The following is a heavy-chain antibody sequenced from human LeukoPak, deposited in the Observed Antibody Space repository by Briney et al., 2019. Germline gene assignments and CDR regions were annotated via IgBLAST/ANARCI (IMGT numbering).Heavy chain of an antibody. CDR2: ISSDGGST. CDR1: GFTFSSYA. Sequence: GGSLRLSCAASGFTFSSYAMHWVRQAPGKGLEYVSAISSDGGSTYYANSVKGRFTIFRDNSKNTLYLQMGSLRDEDMAVYYCARSGYFSGGSCYVDYWGQGALVTVSS. D-gene: IGHD2-15*01. V-gene: IGHV3-64*01. CDR3: ARSGYFSGGSCYVDY. J-gene: IGHJ4*02.